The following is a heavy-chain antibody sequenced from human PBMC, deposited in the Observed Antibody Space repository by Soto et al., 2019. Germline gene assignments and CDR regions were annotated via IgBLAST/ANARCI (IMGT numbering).Heavy chain of an antibody. V-gene: IGHV4-61*01. D-gene: IGHD1-26*01. CDR1: GGSVSSGSYY. CDR2: IYYSGST. J-gene: IGHJ6*02. CDR3: ARGAPFPNLTYYYYGMDV. Sequence: PSETLSLTCTVSGGSVSSGSYYWSWIRQPPGKGLEWIGYIYYSGSTNYNPSLKSRVTISVDTSKNQFSLKLSSVTAADTAVYYCARGAPFPNLTYYYYGMDVWGQGTTVTVYS.